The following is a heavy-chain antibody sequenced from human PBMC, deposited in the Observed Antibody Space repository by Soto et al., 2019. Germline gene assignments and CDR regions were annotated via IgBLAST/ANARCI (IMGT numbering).Heavy chain of an antibody. D-gene: IGHD5-12*01. CDR2: IIPIYGTA. CDR1: GDTFNKYT. Sequence: QVQLVQSGAEVKEPGSSVKVSCKVSGDTFNKYTINWVRQAPGQGLEWMAGIIPIYGTANYALKFHDRIKVTADESTATAYMELNSLTSEDTAIYFCARDGHGYNYWYFDLWGHCTLITVSS. J-gene: IGHJ2*01. V-gene: IGHV1-69*01. CDR3: ARDGHGYNYWYFDL.